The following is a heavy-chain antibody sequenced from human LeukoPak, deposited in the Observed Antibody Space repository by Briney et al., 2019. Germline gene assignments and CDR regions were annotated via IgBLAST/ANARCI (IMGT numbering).Heavy chain of an antibody. CDR3: ARSQGRYYYGSGKYYGMDV. V-gene: IGHV4-31*03. CDR2: IYYSGST. D-gene: IGHD3-10*01. CDR1: GGSISSGGYY. Sequence: SETLSLTCTVSGGSISSGGYYWSWIRQHPGKGLEWIGYIYYSGSTYYNPSLKSRVTISVDTSKNQFSLKLSSVTAADTAVYYCARSQGRYYYGSGKYYGMDVWGQGTTVTVSS. J-gene: IGHJ6*02.